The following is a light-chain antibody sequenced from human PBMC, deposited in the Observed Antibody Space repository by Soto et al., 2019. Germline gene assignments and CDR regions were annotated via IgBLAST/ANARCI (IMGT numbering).Light chain of an antibody. CDR2: SDV. Sequence: QSALAQPPSASGTPGQRVTISCSGSTSNIGKNYVFWYQQLPGTAPKLLIYSDVQRPSGVPDRFSGSKSGTSASLAIGGLRSEDEADYYCAAWDDRLSGRVFGTGTKATVL. J-gene: IGLJ1*01. V-gene: IGLV1-47*02. CDR1: TSNIGKNY. CDR3: AAWDDRLSGRV.